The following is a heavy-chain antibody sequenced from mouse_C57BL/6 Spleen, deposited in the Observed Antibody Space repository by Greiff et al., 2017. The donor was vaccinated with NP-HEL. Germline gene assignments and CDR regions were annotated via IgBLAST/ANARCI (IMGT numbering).Heavy chain of an antibody. J-gene: IGHJ2*01. CDR1: GYTFTSYG. CDR3: ARDYGSSSYYFDY. V-gene: IGHV1-81*01. D-gene: IGHD1-1*01. CDR2: IYPRSGNT. Sequence: QVQLKESGAELARPGASVKLSCKASGYTFTSYGISWVKQRTGQGLEWIGEIYPRSGNTYYNEKFKGKATLTAVKSSSTAYMELRSLTSEDSAVYYCARDYGSSSYYFDYWGKGTTLTVSS.